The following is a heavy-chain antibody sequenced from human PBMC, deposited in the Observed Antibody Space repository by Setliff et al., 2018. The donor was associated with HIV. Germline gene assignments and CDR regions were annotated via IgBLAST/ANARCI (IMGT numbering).Heavy chain of an antibody. Sequence: SETLSLTCTVSGGSISSSSYYWGWIRQPPGKGLEWIGEINHSGRTTYNPSLKSRVTISVDTSKNQFSLKLTSVTAADTAVYYCARDLPPYYWGQGTLVTVSS. CDR3: ARDLPPYY. J-gene: IGHJ4*02. CDR2: INHSGRT. CDR1: GGSISSSSYY. V-gene: IGHV4-39*07.